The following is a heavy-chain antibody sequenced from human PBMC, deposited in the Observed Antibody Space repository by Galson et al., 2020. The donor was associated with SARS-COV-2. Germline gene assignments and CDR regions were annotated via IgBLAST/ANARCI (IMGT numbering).Heavy chain of an antibody. CDR2: ISVYNGDT. V-gene: IGHV1-18*04. J-gene: IGHJ5*02. CDR1: GYSFTSYS. CDR3: AREFCSTSSCYNNWFDP. D-gene: IGHD2-15*01. Sequence: ASVKVSCKTSGYSFTSYSISWVRQAPGQGLEWMGWISVYNGDTKYAQKFQDRVTMTTDTSTNTAYMELRSLRSDDTAVYYCAREFCSTSSCYNNWFDPWGQGTLVTVSS.